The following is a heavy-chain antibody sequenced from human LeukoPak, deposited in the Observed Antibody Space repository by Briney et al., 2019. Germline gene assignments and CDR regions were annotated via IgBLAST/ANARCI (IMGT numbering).Heavy chain of an antibody. CDR2: ISGSGGST. Sequence: GGSLRLSCAASGFTFSSYAMSWVRQAPGKGLEWVSAISGSGGSTYYADSVKGRFTISRDNSKNTLYLQMNSLRAEDTAVYYCAKDLGSGYDSFGGMDVWGQGTTVTVSS. CDR1: GFTFSSYA. D-gene: IGHD5-12*01. V-gene: IGHV3-23*01. J-gene: IGHJ6*02. CDR3: AKDLGSGYDSFGGMDV.